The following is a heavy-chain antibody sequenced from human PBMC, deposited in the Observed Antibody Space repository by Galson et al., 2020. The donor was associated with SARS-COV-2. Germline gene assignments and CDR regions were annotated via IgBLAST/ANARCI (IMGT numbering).Heavy chain of an antibody. V-gene: IGHV3-11*01. J-gene: IGHJ6*02. CDR2: ISSSGSTI. CDR1: GFTFSDYY. Sequence: KIGESLKISCAASGFTFSDYYMSWIRQAPGKGLEWVSYISSSGSTIYYADSVKGRFTISRDNAKNSLYLQMNSLRAEDTAVYYCARGGVGYYDILTDNGMDVWGQGTTVTVSS. CDR3: ARGGVGYYDILTDNGMDV. D-gene: IGHD3-9*01.